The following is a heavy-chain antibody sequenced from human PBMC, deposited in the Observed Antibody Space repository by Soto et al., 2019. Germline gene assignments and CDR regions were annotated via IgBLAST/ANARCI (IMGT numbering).Heavy chain of an antibody. V-gene: IGHV4-31*02. CDR3: ASGHDAYKVRY. Sequence: WTWIRQHPGKGLEWIGYIYYSGTTYYNPSLKSRPTISMDTSENQFSLELTSMTAADTAIYFCASGHDAYKVRYWGQGTLVTVSS. CDR2: IYYSGTT. D-gene: IGHD1-1*01. J-gene: IGHJ4*02.